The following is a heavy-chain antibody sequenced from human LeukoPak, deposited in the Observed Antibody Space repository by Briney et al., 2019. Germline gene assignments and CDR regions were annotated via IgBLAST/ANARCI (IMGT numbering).Heavy chain of an antibody. CDR2: ISGSGGST. CDR3: AKRAVVIRVILVGFHKEAYYFDS. CDR1: GITLSNYG. Sequence: PGGSLRLFCAVSGITLSNYGMSWVRQAPGKGLEWVAGISGSGGSTNYADSVKGRFTISRDNRKNTLYLQMNSLRVEDTAVYFCAKRAVVIRVILVGFHKEAYYFDSWGQGALVTVSS. J-gene: IGHJ4*02. V-gene: IGHV3-23*01. D-gene: IGHD3-22*01.